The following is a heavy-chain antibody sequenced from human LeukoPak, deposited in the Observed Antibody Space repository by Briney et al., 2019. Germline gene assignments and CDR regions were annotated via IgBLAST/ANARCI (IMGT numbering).Heavy chain of an antibody. CDR1: GFTFSAHA. Sequence: PGGSLRLSCAASGFTFSAHAMHWVRQAPGKGLESVAVISFDGSHTYYPDSVKGRFTISRDNSKNTLYLQMDSLRGEDTAVYFCARDPTPWRRDYFDYWGQGTLVVVSS. CDR2: ISFDGSHT. CDR3: ARDPTPWRRDYFDY. V-gene: IGHV3-30-3*01. J-gene: IGHJ4*02.